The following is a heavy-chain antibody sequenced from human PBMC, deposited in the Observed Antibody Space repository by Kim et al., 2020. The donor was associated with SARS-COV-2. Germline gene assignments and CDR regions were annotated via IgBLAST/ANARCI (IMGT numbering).Heavy chain of an antibody. CDR3: LGGQYSIWFGDFIY. D-gene: IGHD3-10*01. CDR1: GFTFSSYA. CDR2: ISYDGSNK. V-gene: IGHV3-30*04. Sequence: GGSLRLSCAASGFTFSSYAMHWVRQAPGKGLEWVAVISYDGSNKYYADSVKGRFTISRDNSKNTLYLQMNSLRAEDTAVYYCLGGQYSIWFGDFIYWGQGTLVTVSS. J-gene: IGHJ4*02.